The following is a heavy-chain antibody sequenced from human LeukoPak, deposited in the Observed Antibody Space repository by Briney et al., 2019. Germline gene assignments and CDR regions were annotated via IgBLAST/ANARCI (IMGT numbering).Heavy chain of an antibody. CDR1: GNSISSGDNY. Sequence: PSETLSLTCTVSGNSISSGDNYWSWIRQPAGKGLEWIGRIYTSGSTNYNPSLKSRVTISVDKSKNQFSLKLSSVTAADTAVYYCARGRSGSYFDYWGQGTLVTVSS. D-gene: IGHD1-26*01. V-gene: IGHV4-61*02. CDR3: ARGRSGSYFDY. CDR2: IYTSGST. J-gene: IGHJ4*02.